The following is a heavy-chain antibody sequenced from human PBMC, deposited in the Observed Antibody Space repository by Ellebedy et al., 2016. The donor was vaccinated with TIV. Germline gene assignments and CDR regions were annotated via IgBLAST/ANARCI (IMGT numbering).Heavy chain of an antibody. CDR2: INPNSGGT. D-gene: IGHD3-3*01. V-gene: IGHV1-2*02. J-gene: IGHJ4*02. Sequence: ASVKVSCXASGYTFTGYYMHWVRQAPGQGLEWMGWINPNSGGTNYAQNFQGRVTTTRDTSASTVYLELSSLRSEDTAVYYCAREGRFGSGYLDYWGQGTLVTVSS. CDR1: GYTFTGYY. CDR3: AREGRFGSGYLDY.